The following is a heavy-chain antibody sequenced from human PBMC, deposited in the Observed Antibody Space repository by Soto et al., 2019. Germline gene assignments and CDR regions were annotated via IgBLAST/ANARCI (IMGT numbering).Heavy chain of an antibody. V-gene: IGHV3-33*01. CDR3: ARGTVDTTKPSPDF. CDR1: GFTFSAYG. Sequence: QMQLVESGGGVVPPGRSLRLSCVASGFTFSAYGMHWVRQAPGKGLGWVAVIWYDGSQTYYADSVKGRFTISRDNSKNTLYLQTNSLRAEDTGIYYCARGTVDTTKPSPDFWGLGTLVTVSS. D-gene: IGHD5-18*01. J-gene: IGHJ4*02. CDR2: IWYDGSQT.